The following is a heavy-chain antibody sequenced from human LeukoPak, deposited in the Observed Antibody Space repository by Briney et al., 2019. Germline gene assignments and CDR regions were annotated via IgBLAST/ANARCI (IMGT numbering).Heavy chain of an antibody. CDR1: GFTFSSYA. J-gene: IGHJ4*02. D-gene: IGHD3-10*01. Sequence: PGRSLRLSCAASGFTFSSYAMHWVRQAPGKGLEWVAVISYDGSNKYYADSVKGRFTISRDNSKNTLYMQMNSLRAEGTAVYYCARDGESGLLTMVRGVPLYYFDYWGQGTLVTVSS. CDR2: ISYDGSNK. V-gene: IGHV3-30-3*01. CDR3: ARDGESGLLTMVRGVPLYYFDY.